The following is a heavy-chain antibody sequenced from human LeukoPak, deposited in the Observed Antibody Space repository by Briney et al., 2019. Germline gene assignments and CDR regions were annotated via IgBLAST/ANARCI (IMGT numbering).Heavy chain of an antibody. CDR3: ARGDGY. CDR2: IYYSGNT. J-gene: IGHJ4*02. D-gene: IGHD5-24*01. Sequence: PSETLSLTCTVSGGSISSHYWSWIRQSPGKGLEWIGYIYYSGNTNYNPSLKSRVTISADTSKNQFSLKLSSVTAADTAVYYCARGDGYRGQGTLVTVSS. V-gene: IGHV4-59*11. CDR1: GGSISSHY.